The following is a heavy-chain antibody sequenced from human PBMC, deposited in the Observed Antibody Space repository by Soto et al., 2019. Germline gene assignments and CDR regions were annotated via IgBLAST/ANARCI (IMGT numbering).Heavy chain of an antibody. V-gene: IGHV3-23*01. CDR1: GFTFSSYA. Sequence: GVSLRLSCAASGFTFSSYAMSWVRQAPGKGLEWVSAISGSGGSTYYADSVKGRFTISRDNSKNTLYLQMNSLRAEDTAVYYCAKVPSAYDSSSWYATSIDYWGQGTLVTVSS. CDR3: AKVPSAYDSSSWYATSIDY. D-gene: IGHD6-13*01. J-gene: IGHJ4*02. CDR2: ISGSGGST.